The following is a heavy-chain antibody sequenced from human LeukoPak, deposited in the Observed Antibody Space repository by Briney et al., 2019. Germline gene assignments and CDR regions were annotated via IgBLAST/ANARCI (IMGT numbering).Heavy chain of an antibody. V-gene: IGHV3-7*01. CDR2: IKREGSEK. CDR1: GFMFSNYW. J-gene: IGHJ4*02. Sequence: GGSLRLSCAASGFMFSNYWMTWVRQAPGKGLEWVANIKREGSEKHNVESVKGRLTISRDNAKNLLYLQMNSLRAEDTAVYYCARLPADDSVFDHWGQGTLVTVSS. CDR3: ARLPADDSVFDH. D-gene: IGHD2-15*01.